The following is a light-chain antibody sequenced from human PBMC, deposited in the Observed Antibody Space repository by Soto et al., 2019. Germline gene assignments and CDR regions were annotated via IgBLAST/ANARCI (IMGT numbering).Light chain of an antibody. CDR2: DVS. Sequence: QSALTQPASVSGSPGQSIAISCTGTSSDIGAYNYVSWYQEHPGKAPKLMIYDVSNRPSGVSDRFSGSKSGNTASLTISGLQAEDEADYYCSSYTSSNTWMFGGGTKVTVL. CDR3: SSYTSSNTWM. J-gene: IGLJ3*02. V-gene: IGLV2-14*01. CDR1: SSDIGAYNY.